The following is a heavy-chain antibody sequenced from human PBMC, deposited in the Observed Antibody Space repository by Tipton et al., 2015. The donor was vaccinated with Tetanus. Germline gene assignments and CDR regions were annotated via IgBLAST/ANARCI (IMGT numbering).Heavy chain of an antibody. D-gene: IGHD1-26*01. CDR3: ARRIVGATSVAFDI. J-gene: IGHJ3*02. Sequence: TLSLTCAVYGGSFSGYYWSWIRQPPGKGLEWIGEINHSGSTNYNPSLKSRVTISVDTSKNQFSLKLSSVTAADTAVYYCARRIVGATSVAFDIWGQGTMVTVSS. CDR1: GGSFSGYY. V-gene: IGHV4-34*09. CDR2: INHSGST.